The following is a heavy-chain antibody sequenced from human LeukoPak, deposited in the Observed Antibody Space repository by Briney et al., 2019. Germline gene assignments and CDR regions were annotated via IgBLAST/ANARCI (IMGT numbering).Heavy chain of an antibody. V-gene: IGHV1-69*05. D-gene: IGHD4-23*01. CDR2: IIPIFGTA. J-gene: IGHJ4*02. CDR3: ARIMGYGGNGGAGY. CDR1: GGTFSSYA. Sequence: SVKVSCKASGGTFSSYAISWVRQAPGQGLEWMGAIIPIFGTANYAQKFQGRVTITTDESTSTAYRELSSQRFEDTAGYYWARIMGYGGNGGAGYWVQGTLVTVSS.